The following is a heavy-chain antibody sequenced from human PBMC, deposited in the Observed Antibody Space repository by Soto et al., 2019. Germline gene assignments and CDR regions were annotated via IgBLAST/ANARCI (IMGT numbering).Heavy chain of an antibody. J-gene: IGHJ6*02. D-gene: IGHD6-19*01. Sequence: SLRLSCAASGFTFSSNAMHWVRQAPGKGLEWVAVLSYDGSNKYYADSVKGRFTISRDNSKNTLYLQMDSLRTEDTALYYCAFSSGWYEYYYYGMDVWGQGTTVTVSS. CDR2: LSYDGSNK. CDR3: AFSSGWYEYYYYGMDV. V-gene: IGHV3-30-3*01. CDR1: GFTFSSNA.